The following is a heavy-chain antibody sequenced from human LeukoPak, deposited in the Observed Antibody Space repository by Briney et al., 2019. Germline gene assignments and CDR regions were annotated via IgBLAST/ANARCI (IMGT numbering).Heavy chain of an antibody. D-gene: IGHD1-26*01. CDR1: GYSISNGYY. CDR3: ARGREGVSVL. Sequence: SETLSLTCTVSGYSISNGYYWGWIRQPPGKGLEWIGEIDHSGSTNYNPPPKSQVTIPVDRANNQFSLKLGSVPAAAPAFYYSARGREGVSVLWGRRTLVAVSS. V-gene: IGHV4-38-2*02. CDR2: IDHSGST. J-gene: IGHJ4*02.